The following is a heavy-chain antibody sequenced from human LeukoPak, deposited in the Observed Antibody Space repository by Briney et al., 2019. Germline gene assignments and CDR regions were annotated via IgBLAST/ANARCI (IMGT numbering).Heavy chain of an antibody. CDR1: GGSISSSSYY. J-gene: IGHJ6*02. CDR2: IYYSGST. V-gene: IGHV4-39*01. D-gene: IGHD3/OR15-3a*01. CDR3: ARVGPKYCYYGMDV. Sequence: SETLSLTCTVSGGSISSSSYYWGWIRQPPGKGLEWIGSIYYSGSTYYNPSLKSRVTISVDTSKNQFSLKLSSVTAADTAVYYCARVGPKYCYYGMDVWGQGTTVTVSS.